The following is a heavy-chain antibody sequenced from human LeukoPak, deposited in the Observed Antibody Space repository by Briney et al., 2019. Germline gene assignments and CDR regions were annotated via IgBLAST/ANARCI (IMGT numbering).Heavy chain of an antibody. D-gene: IGHD6-6*01. Sequence: PSETLSLTCTVSGGSISSGGYYWSWIRQPPGKGLEWIGYIYHSGSTYYNPSLKSRVTISVDRSKNQFSLKLSSVTAADTAVYYCAGYSSSEDLPLGPFDYWGRGTLVTVSS. CDR2: IYHSGST. CDR1: GGSISSGGYY. J-gene: IGHJ4*02. V-gene: IGHV4-30-2*01. CDR3: AGYSSSEDLPLGPFDY.